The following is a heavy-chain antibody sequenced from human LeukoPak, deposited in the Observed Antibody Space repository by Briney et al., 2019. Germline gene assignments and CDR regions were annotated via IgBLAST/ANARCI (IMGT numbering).Heavy chain of an antibody. Sequence: GGSLRLSCATSGFTFSSYAMSWVRQAPGKGLEWVSAISGSGGSTYYADSVKGRFTISRDNSKNTLYLQMNSLRAEDTAVYYCATQSLYSLWYWGQGTLVTVSS. CDR2: ISGSGGST. CDR1: GFTFSSYA. V-gene: IGHV3-23*01. J-gene: IGHJ4*02. D-gene: IGHD6-13*01. CDR3: ATQSLYSLWY.